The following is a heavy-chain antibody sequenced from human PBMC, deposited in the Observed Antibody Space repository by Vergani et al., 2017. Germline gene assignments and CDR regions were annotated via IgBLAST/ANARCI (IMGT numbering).Heavy chain of an antibody. D-gene: IGHD2/OR15-2a*01. Sequence: EVQLLDSGGGLVQPGGSLRLSCAASGFTFSTYAMRWVGQSPGKGLEYIGLSKPKTEGGTTHYNAAMKGRVTICGDDSKSVLFLEMTNLAPEDTAVYYCWDTSYANSWDFWGQGALVTVSS. CDR3: WDTSYANSWDF. V-gene: IGHV3-15*05. J-gene: IGHJ4*02. CDR2: SKPKTEGGTT. CDR1: GFTFSTYA.